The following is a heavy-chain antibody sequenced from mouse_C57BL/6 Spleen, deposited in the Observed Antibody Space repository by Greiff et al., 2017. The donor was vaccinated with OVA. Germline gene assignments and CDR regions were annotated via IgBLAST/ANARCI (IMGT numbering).Heavy chain of an antibody. CDR3: ARRYDGYFHAMDY. D-gene: IGHD2-3*01. V-gene: IGHV1-82*01. CDR1: GYAFSSSW. Sequence: QVHLKQSGPELVKPGASVKISCKASGYAFSSSWMNWVKQRPGKGLEWIGRIYPGDGDTNYNGKFKGKATLTADKSSSTAYMQLSSLTSEDSAVYFCARRYDGYFHAMDYGGQGTSVTVSS. CDR2: IYPGDGDT. J-gene: IGHJ4*01.